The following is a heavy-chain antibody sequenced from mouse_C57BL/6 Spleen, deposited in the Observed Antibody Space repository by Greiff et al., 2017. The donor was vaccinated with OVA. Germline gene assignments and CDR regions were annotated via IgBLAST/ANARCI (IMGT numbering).Heavy chain of an antibody. CDR3: ASLSYGSSYRWYFDV. J-gene: IGHJ1*03. Sequence: EVQLVESGGGLVKPGGSLKLSCAASGFTFSSYAMSWVRQTPEKRLEWVATISDGGSYTYYPDNVKGRFTISRDNAKNNLYLQMRHLKSEDTAMYYCASLSYGSSYRWYFDVWGTGTTVTVSS. CDR2: ISDGGSYT. D-gene: IGHD1-1*01. V-gene: IGHV5-4*01. CDR1: GFTFSSYA.